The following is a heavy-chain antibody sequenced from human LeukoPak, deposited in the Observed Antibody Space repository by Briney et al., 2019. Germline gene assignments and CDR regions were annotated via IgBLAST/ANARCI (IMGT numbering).Heavy chain of an antibody. CDR3: ARTYCSSTSCYTANYYGMDV. CDR1: GFTFSSYG. D-gene: IGHD2-2*02. Sequence: GGSLRLSCAASGFTFSSYGMHWVRQAPGKGLEWVSVIYSGGSTYYADSVKGRFTISRDNSKNTLYLQMDSLRAEDTAVYYCARTYCSSTSCYTANYYGMDVWGQGTTVTVSS. J-gene: IGHJ6*02. CDR2: IYSGGST. V-gene: IGHV3-66*01.